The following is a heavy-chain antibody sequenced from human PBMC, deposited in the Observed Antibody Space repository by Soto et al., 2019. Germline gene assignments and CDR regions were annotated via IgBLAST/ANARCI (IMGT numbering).Heavy chain of an antibody. J-gene: IGHJ6*01. D-gene: IGHD3-3*01. Sequence: PGGSLRLSCAGSGFFFQNYAMHWVRLAPGKGLEWVAYIFYDGSNDNYADSVKGRFTVSRDNYEGMMYLQMSNLRVEDTGVYFCARARTMTIARIFGMDVWRLGTTDNVSS. CDR3: ARARTMTIARIFGMDV. CDR2: IFYDGSND. CDR1: GFFFQNYA. V-gene: IGHV3-33*01.